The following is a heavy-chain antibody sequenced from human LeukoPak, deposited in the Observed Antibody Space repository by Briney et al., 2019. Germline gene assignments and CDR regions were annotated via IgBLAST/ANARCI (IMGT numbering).Heavy chain of an antibody. Sequence: PGGSLRLSCAASGFSFSGYWMSWVRQAPGKGLEWVANIMEDGSVQNYVDSVEGRFTISRDNSKNTLYLQMNSLRAEDTAVYYCANPVHEYYYDSSGYQDWGQGTLVTVSS. V-gene: IGHV3-7*03. CDR1: GFSFSGYW. D-gene: IGHD3-22*01. CDR3: ANPVHEYYYDSSGYQD. J-gene: IGHJ4*02. CDR2: IMEDGSVQ.